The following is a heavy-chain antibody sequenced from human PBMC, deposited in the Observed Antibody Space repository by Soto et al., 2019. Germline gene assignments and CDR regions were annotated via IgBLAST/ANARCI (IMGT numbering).Heavy chain of an antibody. CDR3: ARVLMRYYRLDY. CDR1: GDSFSSGDFY. J-gene: IGHJ4*02. D-gene: IGHD3-22*01. V-gene: IGHV4-30-4*01. CDR2: MYYSGST. Sequence: QVQLQESGPGLVKPSQTLSLTCTVSGDSFSSGDFYLSWIRQPPGKGLEWIGYMYYSGSTYYNPALKSRVTISSDTSKNLFSLRLRSMTAADTAVYYCARVLMRYYRLDYWGQGALVTVSS.